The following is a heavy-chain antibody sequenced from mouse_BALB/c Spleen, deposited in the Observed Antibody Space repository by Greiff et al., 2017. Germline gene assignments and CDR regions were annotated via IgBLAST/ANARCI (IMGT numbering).Heavy chain of an antibody. Sequence: VKLMESGPGLVQPSQSLSITCTVSGFSLTSYGVHWVRQSPGKGLEWLGVIWSGGSTDYNAAFISRLSISKDNSKSQVFFKMNSLQANDTAIYYCARGGYYSYAMDYWGQGTSVTVSS. D-gene: IGHD2-3*01. CDR3: ARGGYYSYAMDY. CDR2: IWSGGST. J-gene: IGHJ4*01. CDR1: GFSLTSYG. V-gene: IGHV2-2*02.